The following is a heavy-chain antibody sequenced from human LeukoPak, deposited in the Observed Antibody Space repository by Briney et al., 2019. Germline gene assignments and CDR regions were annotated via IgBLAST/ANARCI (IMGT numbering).Heavy chain of an antibody. CDR1: GFTFSSYS. D-gene: IGHD2-15*01. CDR3: ARVVIVVVAATRGRHGYAFDI. J-gene: IGHJ3*02. V-gene: IGHV3-21*01. CDR2: ISSSSSYI. Sequence: TGGSLRLSCAASGFTFSSYSMNWVRQAPGKGLEWVSSISSSSSYIYYADSVKGRFTISRDNAKNSLYLQMNSLRAEDTAVYYCARVVIVVVAATRGRHGYAFDIWGQGTMVTVSS.